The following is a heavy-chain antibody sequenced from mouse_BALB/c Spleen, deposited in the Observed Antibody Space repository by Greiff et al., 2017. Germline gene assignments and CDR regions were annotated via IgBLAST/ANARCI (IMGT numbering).Heavy chain of an antibody. J-gene: IGHJ2*01. CDR1: GYSFTSYW. CDR2: IDPSDSYT. V-gene: IGHV1-69*02. CDR3: ARDYYFDY. Sequence: QVQLQQPGAELVKPGASVKLSCKASGYSFTSYWMHWVKQRPGQGLEWIGEIDPSDSYTNYNQKFKGKATLTVDKSSSTAYMQLSSLTSEDSAVYYGARDYYFDYWGQGTTLTVSS.